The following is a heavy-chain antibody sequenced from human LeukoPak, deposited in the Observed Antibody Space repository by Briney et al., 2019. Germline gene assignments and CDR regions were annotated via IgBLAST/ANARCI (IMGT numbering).Heavy chain of an antibody. Sequence: SVKVSCKASGGTFSSYDISRVRQAPGQGLEWMGGIIPIFGTANYAQKFQGRVTITADESTSTAYMELSSLRSEDTAVYYCAAPGIAAAGTRGYFDYWGQGTLVTVSS. J-gene: IGHJ4*02. CDR3: AAPGIAAAGTRGYFDY. CDR1: GGTFSSYD. V-gene: IGHV1-69*01. CDR2: IIPIFGTA. D-gene: IGHD6-13*01.